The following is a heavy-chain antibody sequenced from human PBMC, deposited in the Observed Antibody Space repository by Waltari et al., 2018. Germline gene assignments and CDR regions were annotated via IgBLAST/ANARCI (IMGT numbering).Heavy chain of an antibody. J-gene: IGHJ5*02. V-gene: IGHV4-61*02. CDR2: IYTSGST. CDR1: GGSISSGSYY. D-gene: IGHD6-19*01. CDR3: ARTLDSSGWYGGDWFDP. Sequence: QVQLQESGPGLVKPSQTLSLTCTVSGGSISSGSYYWSWIRQPAGKGLEWIGRIYTSGSTNYNPSLKSRVTISVDTSKNQFSLKLSSVTAADTAVYYCARTLDSSGWYGGDWFDPWGQGTLVTVAP.